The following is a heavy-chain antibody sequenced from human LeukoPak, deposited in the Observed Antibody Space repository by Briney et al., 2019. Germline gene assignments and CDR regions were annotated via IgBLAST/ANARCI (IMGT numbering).Heavy chain of an antibody. D-gene: IGHD6-25*01. Sequence: EASVKVSCKASGYTFTSYGISWVRQAPGQGLEWMGWISAYNGNTNYAQKLQGRVTMTTDTSASTAYMELRSLRSDDTAVYYCARERVYSSATNAFDIWGQGTMVTVSS. V-gene: IGHV1-18*01. CDR3: ARERVYSSATNAFDI. CDR1: GYTFTSYG. CDR2: ISAYNGNT. J-gene: IGHJ3*02.